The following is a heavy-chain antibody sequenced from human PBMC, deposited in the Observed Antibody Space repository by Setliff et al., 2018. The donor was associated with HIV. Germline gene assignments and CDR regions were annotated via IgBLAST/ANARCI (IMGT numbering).Heavy chain of an antibody. D-gene: IGHD1-26*01. Sequence: TGGSLRLSCVASKITFKTYSMNWVRQAPGKGLEWVSYISGSDGTVFYADSVRGRFIISRDDAKNSLYLQMNSLRAEDTAVYYCVKGFRGNYEYWGQGTLVTVSS. J-gene: IGHJ4*02. CDR3: VKGFRGNYEY. CDR2: ISGSDGTV. V-gene: IGHV3-48*04. CDR1: KITFKTYS.